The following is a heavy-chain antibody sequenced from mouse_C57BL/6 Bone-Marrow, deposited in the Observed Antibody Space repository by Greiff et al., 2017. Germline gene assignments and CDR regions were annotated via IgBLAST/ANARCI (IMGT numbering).Heavy chain of an antibody. CDR3: ARGTLYYAMGY. CDR2: ISYSGST. Sequence: EVQLVESGPGMVKPSQSLSLTCTVTGYSITSGYDWHWIRHFPGNKLEWMGYISYSGSTNYNPSLKSRISITHDTSKNHFFLKLNSVTTEDTATYYCARGTLYYAMGYWGQGTSVTVSS. D-gene: IGHD3-3*01. J-gene: IGHJ4*01. CDR1: GYSITSGYD. V-gene: IGHV3-1*01.